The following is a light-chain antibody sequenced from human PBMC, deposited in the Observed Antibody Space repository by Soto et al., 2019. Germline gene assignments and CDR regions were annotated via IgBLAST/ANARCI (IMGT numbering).Light chain of an antibody. CDR1: QSISSY. Sequence: DIQMTQSPSSLSASVGDRVTITCRASQSISSYLNWYQQKPGKAPKLLIYAASSLQSGVPSRFSGSGSGTDFTLPISSLQPHDFATYYCQQSDSTPLTFGGVTKVEIK. J-gene: IGKJ4*01. V-gene: IGKV1-39*01. CDR2: AAS. CDR3: QQSDSTPLT.